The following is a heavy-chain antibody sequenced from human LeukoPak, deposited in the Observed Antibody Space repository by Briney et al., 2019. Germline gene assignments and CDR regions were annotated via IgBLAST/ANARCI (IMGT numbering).Heavy chain of an antibody. V-gene: IGHV3-15*01. J-gene: IGHJ4*02. D-gene: IGHD5-18*01. Sequence: GGSLRLSCAASGFTFSNAWMSWVRQAPGKGLEWVGRIKSKTDGGTTDYAAPVKGRFTISRDDSKSIAYLQMNSLKTEDTAVYYCTRWTYGYGDYWGQGSLVTVSS. CDR2: IKSKTDGGTT. CDR1: GFTFSNAW. CDR3: TRWTYGYGDY.